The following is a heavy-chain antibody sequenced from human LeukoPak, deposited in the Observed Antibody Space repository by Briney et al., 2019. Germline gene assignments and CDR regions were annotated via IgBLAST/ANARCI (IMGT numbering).Heavy chain of an antibody. Sequence: SETLSPTCTVSGGSLSGYYWSWIRQTPGKGLEWIGYIYSSGTTNYNRSLQSRVIISLDTPKNQFSLSVTSVTAADTAMYFCARRISSWNVYIDKWGQGIQVTVSS. CDR3: ARRISSWNVYIDK. CDR2: IYSSGTT. CDR1: GGSLSGYY. V-gene: IGHV4-4*09. J-gene: IGHJ4*02. D-gene: IGHD1-1*01.